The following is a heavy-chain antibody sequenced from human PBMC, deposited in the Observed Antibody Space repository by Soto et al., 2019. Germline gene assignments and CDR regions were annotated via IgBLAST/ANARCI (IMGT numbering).Heavy chain of an antibody. CDR3: AKDRWLAVAGNFDY. V-gene: IGHV3-30*18. D-gene: IGHD6-19*01. CDR1: GFTFSSYG. J-gene: IGHJ4*02. CDR2: ISYDGSNK. Sequence: QVQLVESGGGVVQPGRSLRLSCAASGFTFSSYGMHWVRQAPGKGLEWVAVISYDGSNKYYADSVKGRFTISRDNSKNTLYVQMNSLRAEDTAVYYCAKDRWLAVAGNFDYWGQGTLVTVSS.